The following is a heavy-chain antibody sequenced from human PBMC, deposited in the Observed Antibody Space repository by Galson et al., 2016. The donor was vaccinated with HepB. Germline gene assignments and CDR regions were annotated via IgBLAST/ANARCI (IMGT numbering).Heavy chain of an antibody. D-gene: IGHD1-1*01. CDR1: GDSVSSNSAA. CDR2: TFYRSKWHS. Sequence: CAISGDSVSSNSAAWSWVRQSPSRGLEWLGRTFYRSKWHSEYSASVESRIIFNADTSKNQFSLQLNSVTPEDTAIYYCPRAGASSRARILGYWGQGVLVTVSS. CDR3: PRAGASSRARILGY. V-gene: IGHV6-1*01. J-gene: IGHJ4*02.